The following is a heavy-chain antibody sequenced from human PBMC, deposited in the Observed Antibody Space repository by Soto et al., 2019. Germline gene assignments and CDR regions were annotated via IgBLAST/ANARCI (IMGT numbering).Heavy chain of an antibody. D-gene: IGHD2-21*02. CDR2: IYYSGST. V-gene: IGHV4-30-4*08. CDR3: ARDRIGTCGGDRYTPTYWFDP. CDR1: GGSISSGGYY. J-gene: IGHJ5*02. Sequence: PSETLSLTCTVSGGSISSGGYYWSWIRQHPGKGLEWIGYIYYSGSTYYNPSLKSRVTISVDTSKNQFSLKLSSVTAADTAVYYCARDRIGTCGGDRYTPTYWFDPWGQGTLVTVSS.